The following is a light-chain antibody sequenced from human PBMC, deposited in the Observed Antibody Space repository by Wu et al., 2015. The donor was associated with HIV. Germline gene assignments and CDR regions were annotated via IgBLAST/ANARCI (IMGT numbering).Light chain of an antibody. J-gene: IGKJ4*01. V-gene: IGKV3-20*01. CDR2: GAF. CDR1: QRMRNNY. Sequence: DIVLTQSPGTLSLSPGESATLSCRASQRMRNNYLAWYQQKPGQAPRLLISGAFNRATGIPDRFGGSGSGTDFTLTISRLDPEDFAVYYCQQYATSPLLTFGGGTKVEIK. CDR3: QQYATSPLLT.